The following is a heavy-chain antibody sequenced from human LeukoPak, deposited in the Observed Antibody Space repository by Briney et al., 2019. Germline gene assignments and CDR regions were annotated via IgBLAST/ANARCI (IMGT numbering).Heavy chain of an antibody. CDR3: ARDGNGLGMDV. CDR1: GYTFTGYY. J-gene: IGHJ6*02. CDR2: INPNTGFT. V-gene: IGHV1-2*02. Sequence: ASVKVSCKASGYTFTGYYMHWVRQAPGQGLEWMGWINPNTGFTNYAQNFQGRVTMTRDTSISTAYMELSRLRYDDTAVYYCARDGNGLGMDVWGQGTTVTVSS. D-gene: IGHD6-25*01.